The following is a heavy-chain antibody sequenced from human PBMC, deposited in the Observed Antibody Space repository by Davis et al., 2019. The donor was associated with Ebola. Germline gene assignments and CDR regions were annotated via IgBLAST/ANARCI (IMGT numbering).Heavy chain of an antibody. V-gene: IGHV3-53*01. CDR1: GGFVSSGGYS. Sequence: PSETLSLTCAVSGGFVSSGGYSWSWVRQAPGKGLEWVSVIYSGGSTYYADSVKGRFTISRDNSKNTLYLQMNSLRAEDTAVYYCARGDCSSTSCYGYYFDYWGQGTLVTVSS. CDR2: IYSGGST. D-gene: IGHD2-2*01. J-gene: IGHJ4*02. CDR3: ARGDCSSTSCYGYYFDY.